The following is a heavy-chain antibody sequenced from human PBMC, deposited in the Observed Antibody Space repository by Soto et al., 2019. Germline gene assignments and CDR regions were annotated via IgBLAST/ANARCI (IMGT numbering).Heavy chain of an antibody. CDR1: GGSISIGGYY. CDR2: IYYSVNT. V-gene: IGHV4-31*03. J-gene: IGHJ4*02. CDR3: ARDSSGSSPTFDY. D-gene: IGHD1-26*01. Sequence: QVHLQESGPGLVKPSQTLSLTSTVSGGSISIGGYYWSWIRQHPGKGLEWIGYIYYSVNTYYNPSLKSRVTRSVDTSKNQFSLKLSSVTDADTAVYYCARDSSGSSPTFDYWGQGTLVTVYS.